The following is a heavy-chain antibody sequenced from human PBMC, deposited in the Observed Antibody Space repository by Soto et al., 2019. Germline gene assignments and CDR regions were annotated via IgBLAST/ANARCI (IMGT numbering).Heavy chain of an antibody. V-gene: IGHV1-8*01. J-gene: IGHJ6*02. CDR3: ARGLRPGRYFDWFLRTYYYYYGMDV. D-gene: IGHD3-9*01. CDR2: MNPNSGNT. CDR1: GYTFTSYD. Sequence: GASVKVSCKASGYTFTSYDINWVRQATGQGLEWMGWMNPNSGNTGYAQKFQGRVTMTRNTSISTAYMELSSLRSEDTAVYYCARGLRPGRYFDWFLRTYYYYYGMDVWGHGTTVTVSS.